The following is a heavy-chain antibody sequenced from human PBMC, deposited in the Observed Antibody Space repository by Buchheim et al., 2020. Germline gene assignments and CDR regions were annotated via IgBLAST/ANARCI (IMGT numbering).Heavy chain of an antibody. CDR3: AGDPPQGVDY. V-gene: IGHV3-7*01. CDR2: INKDGSET. CDR1: GFTFSGYW. J-gene: IGHJ4*02. Sequence: EVQLVEYGGGLVQPGGSLRLSCATSGFTFSGYWMSWIRQVPGRGLEWVANINKDGSETYYVDSMRGRFTISRDNAKNSLYLQMNSLRAEDTAVYYCAGDPPQGVDYWGQGTL.